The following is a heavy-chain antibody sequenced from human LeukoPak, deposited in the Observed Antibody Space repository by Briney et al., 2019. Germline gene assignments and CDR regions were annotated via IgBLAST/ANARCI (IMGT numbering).Heavy chain of an antibody. Sequence: SETLSLTCTVSGGSISSGSYYWSWIRQPAGKGLEWIGRIYTSGSTDYNPSLKSRVTISVDTSKNQFSLKLSSVTAADTAVYYCARDVLDYGDYGYYYYGMDVWGQGTTVTVSS. V-gene: IGHV4-61*02. D-gene: IGHD4-17*01. J-gene: IGHJ6*02. CDR1: GGSISSGSYY. CDR3: ARDVLDYGDYGYYYYGMDV. CDR2: IYTSGST.